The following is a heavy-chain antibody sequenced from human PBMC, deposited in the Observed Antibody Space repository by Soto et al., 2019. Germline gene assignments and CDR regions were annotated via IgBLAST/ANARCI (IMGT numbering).Heavy chain of an antibody. J-gene: IGHJ4*02. Sequence: XGALRLSCSASGVTFRDYYMSWIRQAPGKGLEWVSYIRSSGSTIYYADSVKGRFTISRDNAKNSLYLQMNSLRAEDTAVYYCARAITIFGVVFDSWGQGTLVTVSS. V-gene: IGHV3-11*01. CDR2: IRSSGSTI. CDR3: ARAITIFGVVFDS. D-gene: IGHD3-3*01. CDR1: GVTFRDYY.